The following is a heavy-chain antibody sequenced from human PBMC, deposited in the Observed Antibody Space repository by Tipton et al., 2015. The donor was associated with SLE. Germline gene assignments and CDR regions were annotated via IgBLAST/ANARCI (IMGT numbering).Heavy chain of an antibody. CDR2: ITPAGTE. Sequence: SLRLSCAASGFSFSYNWMNWVRQSPRKGLEWISYITPAGTETYADSVKGRFTISRDNAQNSLFLQMDSLRPEDTAVYFCSRTLMDIVDFWGQGTLVSVSS. V-gene: IGHV3-69-1*01. D-gene: IGHD3-10*01. J-gene: IGHJ4*02. CDR1: GFSFSYNW. CDR3: SRTLMDIVDF.